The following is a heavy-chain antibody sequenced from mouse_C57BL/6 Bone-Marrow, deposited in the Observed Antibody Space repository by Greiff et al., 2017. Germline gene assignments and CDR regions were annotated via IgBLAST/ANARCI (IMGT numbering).Heavy chain of an antibody. J-gene: IGHJ2*01. Sequence: EVQVVESGGGLVQPGGSLKLSCAASGFTFSDYYMYWVRQTPEKRLEWVAYISNGGGSTYYPDTVKGRFPISRDNAKNTLYLQMSRLKSEDTAMYYCARQTSNYFDYWGQGTTLTVSS. CDR3: ARQTSNYFDY. V-gene: IGHV5-12*01. CDR1: GFTFSDYY. CDR2: ISNGGGST.